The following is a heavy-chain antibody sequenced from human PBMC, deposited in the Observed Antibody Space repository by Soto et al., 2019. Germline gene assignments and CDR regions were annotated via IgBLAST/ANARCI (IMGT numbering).Heavy chain of an antibody. CDR3: ARRSYYGSGSIFDY. CDR2: IYYSGST. J-gene: IGHJ4*02. CDR1: GGSISSSGYY. Sequence: SETLSLTCTVSGGSISSSGYYWGWIRQPPGKGLEWIGNIYYSGSTNYNPSLKSRVTISVDTSKNQLSLKVSSVTAADTAVYYCARRSYYGSGSIFDYWGQGTLVTVSS. D-gene: IGHD3-10*01. V-gene: IGHV4-39*01.